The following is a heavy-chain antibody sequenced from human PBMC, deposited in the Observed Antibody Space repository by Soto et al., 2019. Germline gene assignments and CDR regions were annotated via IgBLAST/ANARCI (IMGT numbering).Heavy chain of an antibody. V-gene: IGHV4-34*01. Sequence: SETLSLTCAVYGGSFSGYYWSWIRQPPGKGLEWIGEINHSGSTNYNPSLKSRVTISVDTSKNQFSLKLSSATAADTAVYYCARGRGYYDSSGSHTFDYWGQGTLVTVSS. CDR1: GGSFSGYY. J-gene: IGHJ4*02. D-gene: IGHD3-22*01. CDR2: INHSGST. CDR3: ARGRGYYDSSGSHTFDY.